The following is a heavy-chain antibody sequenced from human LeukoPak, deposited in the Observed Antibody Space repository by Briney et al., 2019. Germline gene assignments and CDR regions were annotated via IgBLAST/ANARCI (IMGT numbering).Heavy chain of an antibody. Sequence: SLRLSCAASGFTFDDYAMHWVRQAPGKGLEWVSGISWNSGSIGYADSVKGRFTISRDNAKNSLYLQMNSLRAEDTALYYCAKDAQKFYYYGMDVWGQGTTVTVSS. CDR2: ISWNSGSI. CDR3: AKDAQKFYYYGMDV. V-gene: IGHV3-9*01. CDR1: GFTFDDYA. J-gene: IGHJ6*02.